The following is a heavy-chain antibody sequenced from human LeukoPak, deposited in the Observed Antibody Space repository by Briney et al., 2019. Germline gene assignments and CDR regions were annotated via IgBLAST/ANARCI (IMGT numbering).Heavy chain of an antibody. J-gene: IGHJ5*01. V-gene: IGHV4-39*07. CDR1: GGSISGSSYY. Sequence: SETLSLTCTVSGGSISGSSYYWGWIRQPPGKGLEWIGSIYYSGSTYYNPSLKSRVTISVDTSKNQFSLKLNSVTAADTADYYCARAPVVRGVFGWFDFWGQGVLVTVSS. CDR3: ARAPVVRGVFGWFDF. CDR2: IYYSGST. D-gene: IGHD3-10*01.